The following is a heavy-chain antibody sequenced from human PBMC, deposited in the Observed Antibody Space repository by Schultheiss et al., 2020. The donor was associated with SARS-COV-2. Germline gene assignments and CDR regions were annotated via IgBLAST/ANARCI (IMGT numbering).Heavy chain of an antibody. Sequence: GGSLRLSCAASGFTFSSYGMHWVRQAPGKGLEWVAFIRYDGSNKYYADSVKGRFTISRDNSKNTLYLQMNSLRAEDTAVYYCAKTGYCSSTSCHPGAVYFDYWCHGALVTVSS. CDR1: GFTFSSYG. CDR2: IRYDGSNK. J-gene: IGHJ4*01. CDR3: AKTGYCSSTSCHPGAVYFDY. D-gene: IGHD2-2*01. V-gene: IGHV3-30*02.